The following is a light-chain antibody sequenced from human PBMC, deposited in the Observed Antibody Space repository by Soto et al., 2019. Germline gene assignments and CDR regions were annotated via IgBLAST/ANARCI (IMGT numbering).Light chain of an antibody. V-gene: IGKV3-15*01. CDR1: QSVTNT. CDR3: QQYYTWPVT. Sequence: IVITQSPATLSVSPGERVTISWRASQSVTNTLAWYQHKPGQAPRLLISYASRGATGIPSRFSGSGSGTDFTLTINRLQSEDFAVYYCQQYYTWPVTFGGGTKVDIK. CDR2: YAS. J-gene: IGKJ4*01.